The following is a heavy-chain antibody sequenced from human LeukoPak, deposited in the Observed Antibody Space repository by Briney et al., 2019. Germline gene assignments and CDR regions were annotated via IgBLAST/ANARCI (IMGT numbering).Heavy chain of an antibody. V-gene: IGHV3-74*01. J-gene: IGHJ4*02. CDR3: ARDRPSIVVVRAASPLDY. Sequence: GGSLRLSCVASGFTFSSYWMHWVRQDPRKGLVWVSRINGDGRNINYADSVRGRFTISRDNAKNTLYLQMNGLRAEDTAVYYCARDRPSIVVVRAASPLDYWGQGTLLTVSS. D-gene: IGHD2-2*01. CDR2: INGDGRNI. CDR1: GFTFSSYW.